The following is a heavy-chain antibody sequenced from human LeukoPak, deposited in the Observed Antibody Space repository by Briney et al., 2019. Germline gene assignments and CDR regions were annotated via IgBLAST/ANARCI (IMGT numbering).Heavy chain of an antibody. Sequence: GGSLRLSCAASGFTFSSYSVCWVRQAPGKGLEWVSSISGISTYIYYADSLKGRFTISRDNAKNSLYLQMNSLRVEDTAVYYCARHIQHGTSWGIDYWGQGALVTVSS. CDR2: ISGISTYI. J-gene: IGHJ4*02. CDR1: GFTFSSYS. D-gene: IGHD2-2*01. V-gene: IGHV3-21*01. CDR3: ARHIQHGTSWGIDY.